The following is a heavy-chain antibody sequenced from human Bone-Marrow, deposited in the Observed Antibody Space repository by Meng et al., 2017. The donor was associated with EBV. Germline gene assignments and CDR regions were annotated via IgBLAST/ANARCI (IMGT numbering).Heavy chain of an antibody. CDR1: GGTFSCYA. Sequence: QVTLGESGAGVKKPWSVVKADSKTSGGTFSCYAISWVRQAPGQGLEWMGGLIPMLGAPNYAQKFQDRVTIIADKSTSIHYMELSSLRSDDTAVYYCASESGRGYTPDYWGRGTLVTVSS. J-gene: IGHJ4*02. CDR3: ASESGRGYTPDY. D-gene: IGHD3-10*01. V-gene: IGHV1-69*06. CDR2: LIPMLGAP.